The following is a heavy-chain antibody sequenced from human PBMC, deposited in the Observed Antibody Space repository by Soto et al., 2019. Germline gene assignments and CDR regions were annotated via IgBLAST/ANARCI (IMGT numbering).Heavy chain of an antibody. CDR1: GGTFSSYA. D-gene: IGHD5-18*01. Sequence: GASVKVSCKASGGTFSSYAISWVRQAPGQGLEWMGGIIPIFGTANYAQKFQGRVTITADKSTSTAYMELSSLRSEDTAVYYCASVDTAALYNWFDSWGQGTLVTVS. CDR3: ASVDTAALYNWFDS. CDR2: IIPIFGTA. J-gene: IGHJ5*01. V-gene: IGHV1-69*06.